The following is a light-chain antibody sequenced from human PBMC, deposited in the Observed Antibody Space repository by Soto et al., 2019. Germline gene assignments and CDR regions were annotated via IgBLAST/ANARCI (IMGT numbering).Light chain of an antibody. CDR1: SSDVGGYDY. CDR2: YVS. V-gene: IGLV2-14*01. J-gene: IGLJ1*01. CDR3: SSYARSNTLV. Sequence: QSALTQPASVSGSPGQSITISCTGTSSDVGGYDYVSWYQQYPGKAPKLMIYYVSDRPSGVSDRFSGSKSGNTASLTISGLQAEDEADYYCSSYARSNTLVFGTGTKVT.